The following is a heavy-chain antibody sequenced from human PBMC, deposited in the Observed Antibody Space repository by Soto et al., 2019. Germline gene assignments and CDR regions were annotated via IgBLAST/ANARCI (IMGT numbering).Heavy chain of an antibody. Sequence: ASVKVSCKSSGYTFTKFGISWVRQAPGQGLEWMGRIIPILGIANYAQKFQGRVTITADKSTSTAYMELSSLRSEDTAVYYCARFYSSPWFDPWGQGTLVTVSS. J-gene: IGHJ5*02. CDR1: GYTFTKFG. CDR2: IIPILGIA. D-gene: IGHD6-13*01. CDR3: ARFYSSPWFDP. V-gene: IGHV1-69*04.